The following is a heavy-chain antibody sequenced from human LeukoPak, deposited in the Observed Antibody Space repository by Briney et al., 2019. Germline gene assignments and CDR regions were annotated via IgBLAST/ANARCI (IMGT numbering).Heavy chain of an antibody. D-gene: IGHD3-10*01. V-gene: IGHV4-4*07. CDR3: ARDAKYCYGSRTFFFFEY. CDR2: IDTSGTT. Sequence: SETLSLTCTVSGGSFTSYYWSWIRQPAGKGLEWIGHIDTSGTTNYNPSLKSRVTMSTDTSKNQFSQKLSSVTAADTAIYYCARDAKYCYGSRTFFFFEYWGQGTLLTVSS. J-gene: IGHJ4*02. CDR1: GGSFTSYY.